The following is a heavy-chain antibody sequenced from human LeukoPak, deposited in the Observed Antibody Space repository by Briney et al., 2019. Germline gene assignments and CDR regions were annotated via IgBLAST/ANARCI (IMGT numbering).Heavy chain of an antibody. CDR2: IIGSAYST. CDR3: AKETVAAPPIDY. D-gene: IGHD6-19*01. Sequence: GGALRLSCAASGFTFSSYAMSWVRQAPGKGVEGVSAIIGSAYSTYYADSVKGRFTISRHNSKNTLYLQMNSLRAEDTAVYYCAKETVAAPPIDYWGQGTLVTVSS. CDR1: GFTFSSYA. V-gene: IGHV3-23*01. J-gene: IGHJ4*02.